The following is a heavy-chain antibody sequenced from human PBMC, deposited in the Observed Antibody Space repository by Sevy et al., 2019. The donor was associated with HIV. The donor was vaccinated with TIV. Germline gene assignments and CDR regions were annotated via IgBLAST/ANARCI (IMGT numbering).Heavy chain of an antibody. D-gene: IGHD6-19*01. V-gene: IGHV3-33*01. J-gene: IGHJ4*02. CDR2: ILSVGNIK. CDR1: GFTFSSYG. Sequence: QLGGSLRLSCAASGFTFSSYGLHWVRPAPGRGLEWVAGILSVGNIKYYIDSVKGRFTISRDDSKNTLYLQMNSLRAEDTAVYYCARESGSGWYIDHWGQGALVTVSS. CDR3: ARESGSGWYIDH.